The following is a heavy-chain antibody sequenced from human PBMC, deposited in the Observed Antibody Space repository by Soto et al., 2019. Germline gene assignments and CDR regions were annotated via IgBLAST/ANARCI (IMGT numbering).Heavy chain of an antibody. J-gene: IGHJ6*02. CDR1: RFMFSSYW. Sequence: GGSLRLSCAASRFMFSSYWMHWVRQAPGKGLVWVSRINSDGGTTTYADSVKGRFTISRDNAKNTLYLQMNSLRAEDTAVYYCARGSAYTYGYRYYGMGLSGQGSTGTVSS. CDR2: INSDGGTT. V-gene: IGHV3-74*01. CDR3: ARGSAYTYGYRYYGMGL. D-gene: IGHD5-18*01.